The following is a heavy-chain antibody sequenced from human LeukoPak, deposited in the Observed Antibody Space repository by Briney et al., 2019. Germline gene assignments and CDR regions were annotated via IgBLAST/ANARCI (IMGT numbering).Heavy chain of an antibody. CDR1: GGPFSGYY. Sequence: SETLSLTCAVYGGPFSGYYWSWIRQPPGKGLEWIGEINRSGSTNYNPSLKSRVTISVDTSKNQFSLKLSSVTAADTAVYYCARDIIAAAGTLGYWGQGTLVTVSS. CDR3: ARDIIAAAGTLGY. CDR2: INRSGST. J-gene: IGHJ4*02. D-gene: IGHD6-13*01. V-gene: IGHV4-34*01.